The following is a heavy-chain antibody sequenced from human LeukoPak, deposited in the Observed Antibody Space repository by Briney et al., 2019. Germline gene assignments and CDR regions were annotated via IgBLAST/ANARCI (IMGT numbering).Heavy chain of an antibody. J-gene: IGHJ4*02. CDR3: ARDKDLGAVAGTFDY. CDR1: GYTFTRFG. D-gene: IGHD6-19*01. CDR2: ISGYNGHT. Sequence: ASVKVSCKASGYTFTRFGISWVRQAPGQRLEWMGWISGYNGHTKYAQKLQGRVTVTTDTSTTTAYMELRSLGSDDTAVYFCARDKDLGAVAGTFDYWGQGTLVTVPS. V-gene: IGHV1-18*01.